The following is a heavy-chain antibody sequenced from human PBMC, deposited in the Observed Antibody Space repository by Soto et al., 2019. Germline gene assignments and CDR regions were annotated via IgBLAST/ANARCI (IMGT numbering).Heavy chain of an antibody. CDR2: IYWDDDK. CDR1: GFSLSTNGVG. J-gene: IGHJ4*02. CDR3: ANRALPPRREQQLAIDY. Sequence: QITLKESGPTLVKPTQTLTLTCTFSGFSLSTNGVGVGWIRQPPGKALEWLALIYWDDDKRYSPSLKSRLTITKDTSKNQLVLTMSNMDPVDTATYYCANRALPPRREQQLAIDYLGQGTLVTVSS. D-gene: IGHD6-13*01. V-gene: IGHV2-5*02.